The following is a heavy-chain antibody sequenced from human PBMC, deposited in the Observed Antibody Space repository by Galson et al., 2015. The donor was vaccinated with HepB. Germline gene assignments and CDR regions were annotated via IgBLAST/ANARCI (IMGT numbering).Heavy chain of an antibody. CDR1: GFIFSTYS. CDR2: ISSSSTYI. D-gene: IGHD1-1*01. CDR3: ARDGLETASYYFGLDV. V-gene: IGHV3-21*01. Sequence: SLRLSCAASGFIFSTYSMNWVRQAPGKSLEWISCISSSSTYIYYADSVTGRFTISRDNAKNSLYLQMNSLRGEDTAVYYCARDGLETASYYFGLDVWGQGTTVTVSS. J-gene: IGHJ6*02.